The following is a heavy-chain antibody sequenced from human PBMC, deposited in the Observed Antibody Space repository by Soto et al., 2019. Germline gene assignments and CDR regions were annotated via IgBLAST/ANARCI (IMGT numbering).Heavy chain of an antibody. CDR1: GGSINTRDYY. CDR2: IYYSGNT. V-gene: IGHV4-31*03. Sequence: QVQLQESGPGLVKPSQTLSLTCTVSGGSINTRDYYWSWIRQHPGKGLEWIGYIYYSGNTYYNPALERRLSIPVDSSKNQFSLKLTSVTAADTAVYFCVRGNRGLNGSTRGFEDSWGRGTLVSVSS. CDR3: VRGNRGLNGSTRGFEDS. D-gene: IGHD2-15*01. J-gene: IGHJ4*02.